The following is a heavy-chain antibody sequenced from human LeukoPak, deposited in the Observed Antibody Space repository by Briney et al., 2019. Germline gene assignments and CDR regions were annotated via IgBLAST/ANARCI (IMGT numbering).Heavy chain of an antibody. J-gene: IGHJ1*01. CDR1: GLTFSSHW. Sequence: GGSLRLSCAASGLTFSSHWMHWVRQAPGKGLVWVSRITNDGSSTTYADSVKGRFTISRDYSKNTLYLQMNSLRADDTAVYYCARDSSGPAFWGQGTLVTVSS. D-gene: IGHD3-22*01. CDR3: ARDSSGPAF. CDR2: ITNDGSST. V-gene: IGHV3-74*01.